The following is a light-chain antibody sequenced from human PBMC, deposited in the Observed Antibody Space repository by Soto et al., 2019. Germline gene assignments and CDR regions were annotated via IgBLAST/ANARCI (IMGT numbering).Light chain of an antibody. Sequence: EIVLTQSPGTLSLSPGERATLSCRASQSVSSSYLAWYQQKPGQAPRLLIYDASTRATGIPARFSGSGSGTDFILTISSLQSEDFAVYYCQQYNQWPLTFGGGTKVDI. J-gene: IGKJ4*01. CDR3: QQYNQWPLT. CDR2: DAS. V-gene: IGKV3-15*01. CDR1: QSVSSSY.